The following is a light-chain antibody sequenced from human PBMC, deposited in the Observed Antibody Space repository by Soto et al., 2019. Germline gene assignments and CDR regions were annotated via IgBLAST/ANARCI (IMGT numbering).Light chain of an antibody. V-gene: IGKV3-15*01. CDR1: QSVSSN. Sequence: EIVLTQSPATLSLSPGERATLSCRASQSVSSNLAWYQQKPGQAPRLLIYGASTRATGIPARFSGSGSGTDFSLTISSLQSEDFAVYYCQQYNNWPPITFGQGTRLEIK. J-gene: IGKJ5*01. CDR3: QQYNNWPPIT. CDR2: GAS.